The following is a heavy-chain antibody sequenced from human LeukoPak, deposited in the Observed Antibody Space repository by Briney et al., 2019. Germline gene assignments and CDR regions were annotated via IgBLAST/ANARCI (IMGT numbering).Heavy chain of an antibody. J-gene: IGHJ6*03. V-gene: IGHV1-69*13. D-gene: IGHD6-13*01. CDR2: IIPIFGTA. CDR3: ARDSPYGAAAGARYYYYYMDV. CDR1: GYTFTNYD. Sequence: SVKVSCKASGYTFTNYDINWVRQAAGQGLEWMGGIIPIFGTANYAQKFQGRVTITADESTSTAYMELSSLRSEDTAVYYCARDSPYGAAAGARYYYYYMDVWGKGTTVTISS.